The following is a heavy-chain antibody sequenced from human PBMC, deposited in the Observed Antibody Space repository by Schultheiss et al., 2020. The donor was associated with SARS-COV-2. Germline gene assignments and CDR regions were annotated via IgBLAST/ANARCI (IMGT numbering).Heavy chain of an antibody. CDR3: AREPSLTVFGRDFWRFDP. J-gene: IGHJ5*02. Sequence: ASVKVSCKASGYTFTSYGISWVRQAPGQGLEWIGWISAYNGNTNYAQNVQGRVTLTADTSTNTSYMELRSLRSDDTAVYYCAREPSLTVFGRDFWRFDPWGQGTLVTVSS. CDR2: ISAYNGNT. V-gene: IGHV1-18*01. D-gene: IGHD3-3*01. CDR1: GYTFTSYG.